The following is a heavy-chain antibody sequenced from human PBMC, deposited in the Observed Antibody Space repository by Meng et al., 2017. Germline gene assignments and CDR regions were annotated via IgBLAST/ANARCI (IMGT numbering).Heavy chain of an antibody. Sequence: QVALQEPGPGLVQPSGTLSLTCAVSGGSISSSNWWSWVRQPPGKGLEWIGEIYHSGSTNYNPSLKSRVTISVDKSKNQFSLKLSSVTAADTAVYYCARDVVGAIIIARGDYWGQGTLVTVSS. CDR3: ARDVVGAIIIARGDY. CDR2: IYHSGST. D-gene: IGHD1-26*01. CDR1: GGSISSSNW. J-gene: IGHJ4*02. V-gene: IGHV4-4*02.